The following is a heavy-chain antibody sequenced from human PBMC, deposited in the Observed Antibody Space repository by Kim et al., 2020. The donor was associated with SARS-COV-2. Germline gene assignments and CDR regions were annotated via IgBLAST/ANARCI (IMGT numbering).Heavy chain of an antibody. CDR3: APIAAAGSDF. Sequence: TEDSAEDVSGRFTISRDNAKNSLYLQMNSLRDEDTAVYYCAPIAAAGSDFWGQGILVTVSS. V-gene: IGHV3-48*02. CDR2: TE. D-gene: IGHD6-13*01. J-gene: IGHJ4*02.